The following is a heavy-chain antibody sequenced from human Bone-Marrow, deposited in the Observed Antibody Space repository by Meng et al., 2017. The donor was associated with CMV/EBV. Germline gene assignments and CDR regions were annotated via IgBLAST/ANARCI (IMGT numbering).Heavy chain of an antibody. CDR3: ASLWGSGYDYAFDP. V-gene: IGHV4-59*01. CDR1: GGPISGYY. D-gene: IGHD5-12*01. Sequence: GSLRLSRTVSGGPISGYYWSWVRQPPGKGLEWIGYIYYSGSTNYNPSLKSRVTISVDTSKNQFSLKLTSVTAADTAVYYCASLWGSGYDYAFDPWGQGTLVTVSS. CDR2: IYYSGST. J-gene: IGHJ5*02.